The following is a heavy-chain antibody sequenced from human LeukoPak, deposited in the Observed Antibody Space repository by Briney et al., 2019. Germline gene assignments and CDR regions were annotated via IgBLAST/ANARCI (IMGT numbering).Heavy chain of an antibody. CDR2: IYYSGST. J-gene: IGHJ4*02. CDR3: ARADLDY. Sequence: PSETLSLTCTVPGGSISSYYWSWIRQPPGKGLEWIGYIYYSGSTNYNPSLKSRVTISVDTSKNQFSLTLSSVTAADTAVYYCARADLDYWGQGTLVTVSS. V-gene: IGHV4-59*01. CDR1: GGSISSYY.